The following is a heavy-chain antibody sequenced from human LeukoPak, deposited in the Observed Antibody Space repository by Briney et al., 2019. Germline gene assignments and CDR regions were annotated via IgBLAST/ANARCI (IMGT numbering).Heavy chain of an antibody. CDR1: RFSLSNFW. J-gene: IGHJ4*02. CDR3: VRDRSRTTVTRFDS. CDR2: INEDGSEK. V-gene: IGHV3-7*01. Sequence: GGSLRLSCVASRFSLSNFWMIWVRQAPGKGLEWVANINEDGSEKNYVDSVKGRFTISRDNAKNSPYLQMNSLRAEDTAVYYCVRDRSRTTVTRFDSWGQGTLVTVSS. D-gene: IGHD4-17*01.